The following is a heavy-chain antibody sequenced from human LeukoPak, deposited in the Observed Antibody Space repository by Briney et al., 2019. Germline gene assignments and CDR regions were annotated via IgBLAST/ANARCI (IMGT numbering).Heavy chain of an antibody. CDR3: AKDLHSSSWYNYFQH. V-gene: IGHV3-23*01. CDR1: GFTFSSYA. D-gene: IGHD6-13*01. CDR2: ISDSGGST. J-gene: IGHJ1*01. Sequence: GGSLRLSCAASGFTFSSYAMSWVRQAPGKGLEWVSAISDSGGSTYYADSVTGRFTISRDNSKNTLYLQINSLRAEDTAVYFCAKDLHSSSWYNYFQHWGQGTLVTVSS.